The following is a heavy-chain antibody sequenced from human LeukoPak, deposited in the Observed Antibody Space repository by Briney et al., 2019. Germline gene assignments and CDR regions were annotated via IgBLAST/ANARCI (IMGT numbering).Heavy chain of an antibody. CDR2: INHCGST. Sequence: SETLSLTCAVYGGSFSGYYWSWIRQPPGKGLEWIGEINHCGSTNYNPSLKSRVTITVDTSKNQFSLKLSSVTGADTAVYYCARALRYCDWLSWFDPWGQGTLVTVSS. D-gene: IGHD3-9*01. CDR3: ARALRYCDWLSWFDP. J-gene: IGHJ5*02. CDR1: GGSFSGYY. V-gene: IGHV4-34*01.